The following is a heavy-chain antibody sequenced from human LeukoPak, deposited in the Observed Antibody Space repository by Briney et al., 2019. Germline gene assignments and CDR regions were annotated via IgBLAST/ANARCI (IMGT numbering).Heavy chain of an antibody. J-gene: IGHJ4*02. CDR2: IYHSGST. CDR3: ATSSGWYDGYYFDY. D-gene: IGHD6-19*01. CDR1: GGSTSSSNW. V-gene: IGHV4-4*02. Sequence: PSGTLSLTCAVSGGSTSSSNWWSWVRQPPGKGLEWIGEIYHSGSTNYNPSLKSRVTISVDKSKNQFSLKLSSVTAADTAVYYCATSSGWYDGYYFDYWGQGTLVTVSS.